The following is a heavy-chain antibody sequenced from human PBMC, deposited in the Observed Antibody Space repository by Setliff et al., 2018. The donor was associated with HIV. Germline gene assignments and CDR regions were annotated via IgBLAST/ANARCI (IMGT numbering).Heavy chain of an antibody. Sequence: PSETLSLTCTVSGASISSHYWSWIRQSPGKGLEWIGSIYYSETTNNNPSLKSRVTISVDTSKNQLSLKLRSVTAADTAVYYCARGPGGLYCRSTSCQGGCFDPWGQGTLVTSPQ. CDR3: ARGPGGLYCRSTSCQGGCFDP. D-gene: IGHD2-2*01. V-gene: IGHV4-59*11. CDR2: IYYSETT. CDR1: GASISSHY. J-gene: IGHJ5*02.